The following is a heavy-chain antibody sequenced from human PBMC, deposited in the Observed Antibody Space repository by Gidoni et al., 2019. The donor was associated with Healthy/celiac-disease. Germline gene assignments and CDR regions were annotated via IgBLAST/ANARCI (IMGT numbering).Heavy chain of an antibody. V-gene: IGHV1-2*02. CDR1: GYTVTGYY. CDR2: INPNSGRT. Sequence: QVQLVQSGAEGKKHGASGKVSCKASGYTVTGYYMHLVRQAPGQGLEWMGWINPNSGRTNYAQKFQGRVTMTRDTSISIAHLELSRLRSDDTAVYYCARDWGIAARPHGMDVWGQGTTVTVSS. D-gene: IGHD6-6*01. J-gene: IGHJ6*02. CDR3: ARDWGIAARPHGMDV.